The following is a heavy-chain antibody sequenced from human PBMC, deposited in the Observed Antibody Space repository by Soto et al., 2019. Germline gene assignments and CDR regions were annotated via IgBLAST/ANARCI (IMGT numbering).Heavy chain of an antibody. Sequence: GGSLRLSCAASGFTFSSYGMHWVRQAPGKGLEWVAVIWYDGSNKYYADSVKGRFTISRDNSKNTLYLQMNSLRAEDTAVYYCARTLGKVPAAENVDTAMVPLDYWGQGTLVTVSS. J-gene: IGHJ4*02. CDR1: GFTFSSYG. V-gene: IGHV3-33*01. CDR3: ARTLGKVPAAENVDTAMVPLDY. D-gene: IGHD5-18*01. CDR2: IWYDGSNK.